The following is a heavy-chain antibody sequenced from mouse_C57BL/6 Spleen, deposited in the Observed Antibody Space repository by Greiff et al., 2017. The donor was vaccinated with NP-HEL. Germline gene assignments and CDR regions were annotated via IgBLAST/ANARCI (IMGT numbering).Heavy chain of an antibody. CDR2: INPNNGGT. J-gene: IGHJ3*01. D-gene: IGHD2-1*01. CDR1: GYTFTDYY. V-gene: IGHV1-26*01. Sequence: VQLQQSGPELVKPGASVKISCKASGYTFTDYYMNWVKQSHGKSLEWIGDINPNNGGTSYNQKFKGKATLTVDKSSSTAYMELRSLTSEDSAVYYCARTIYYAFAYWGQGTLVTVSA. CDR3: ARTIYYAFAY.